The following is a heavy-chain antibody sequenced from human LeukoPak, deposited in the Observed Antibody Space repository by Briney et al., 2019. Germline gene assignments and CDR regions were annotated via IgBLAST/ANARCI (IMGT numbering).Heavy chain of an antibody. CDR1: GFTVSSNY. Sequence: GGSLRLSCAASGFTVSSNYMSWVRQAPGKGLEWVSIIYSGGSIYYADSGKGRFTISRDNSKNMLYLQMDSLRAEDTAVYYCARGRQQQLGWFDPWGQGTLVTVSS. J-gene: IGHJ5*02. CDR2: IYSGGSI. CDR3: ARGRQQQLGWFDP. D-gene: IGHD6-13*01. V-gene: IGHV3-53*01.